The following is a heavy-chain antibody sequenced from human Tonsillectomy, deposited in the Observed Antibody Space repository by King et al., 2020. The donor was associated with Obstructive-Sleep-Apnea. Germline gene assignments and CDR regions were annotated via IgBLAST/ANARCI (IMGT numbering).Heavy chain of an antibody. V-gene: IGHV4-34*01. J-gene: IGHJ6*04. CDR2: INHSGST. CDR3: ARVILLFSSRYSSSWAPGAYYGMDV. Sequence: HVQLQQWGAGLLKPSETLSLTCAVYGGSFSGYYWSWIRQPPGKGLEWIGEINHSGSTNYNPSLKSRVTISVDTSKNQFSLKLSSVTAADTAVYYCARVILLFSSRYSSSWAPGAYYGMDVWGKGTTVTVSS. D-gene: IGHD6-13*01. CDR1: GGSFSGYY.